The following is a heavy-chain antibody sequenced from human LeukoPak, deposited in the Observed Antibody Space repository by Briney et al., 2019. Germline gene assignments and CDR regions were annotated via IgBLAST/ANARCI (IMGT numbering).Heavy chain of an antibody. V-gene: IGHV4-30-4*01. CDR3: ARDTRYYDSSGYPAFDI. D-gene: IGHD3-22*01. CDR2: IYYSGST. Sequence: PSETLSLTCTVSGGSISSGDYYWSWIRQPPGKGLEWIGYIYYSGSTYYNPSLKSRVTISVDTSKNQFSLKLSSVTAADTAVYYCARDTRYYDSSGYPAFDIWGQGTMVTVSS. CDR1: GGSISSGDYY. J-gene: IGHJ3*02.